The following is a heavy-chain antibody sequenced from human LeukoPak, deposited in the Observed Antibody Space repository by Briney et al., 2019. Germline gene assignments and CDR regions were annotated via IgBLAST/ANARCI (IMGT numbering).Heavy chain of an antibody. J-gene: IGHJ4*02. CDR1: GYTFNTYW. CDR2: IYVGDSDT. Sequence: NRGESLQISCEGSGYTFNTYWIAWVRQLPEKGLEWMGIIYVGDSDTRYSPSFQGQVTISADKSITTAYLQWSSLKPSDTARYYCARRALVRGVTTTWFDYWGQGTLVTVSS. CDR3: ARRALVRGVTTTWFDY. V-gene: IGHV5-51*01. D-gene: IGHD3-10*01.